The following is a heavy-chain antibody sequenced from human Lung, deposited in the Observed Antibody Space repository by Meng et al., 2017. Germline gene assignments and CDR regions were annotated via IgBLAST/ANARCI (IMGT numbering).Heavy chain of an antibody. J-gene: IGHJ4*02. V-gene: IGHV4-34*01. Sequence: SETLSLTCVVSGGSFSDYYWSWIRQPPGKGLEWIGEINHSGSTNYNPSLGSRATISVDTSQNNLSLKLSSVTAADSAVYYCARGPTTMAHDFDYWGQGTLVTVSS. D-gene: IGHD4-11*01. CDR3: ARGPTTMAHDFDY. CDR1: GGSFSDYY. CDR2: INHSGST.